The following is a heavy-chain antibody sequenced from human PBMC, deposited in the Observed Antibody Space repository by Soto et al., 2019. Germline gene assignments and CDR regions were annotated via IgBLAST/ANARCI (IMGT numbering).Heavy chain of an antibody. D-gene: IGHD3-22*01. J-gene: IGHJ6*02. CDR2: IYPGDSDT. V-gene: IGHV5-51*01. CDR3: ARQQYYYDSSGYYYYYYGMDV. CDR1: GYSFTSYW. Sequence: PGESLKISCKGSGYSFTSYWIGWVRQMPGKGLEWMGIIYPGDSDTRYSPSFQGQVTISADKSISTAYLQWGSLKASDTAMYYCARQQYYYDSSGYYYYYYGMDVWGQGTTVTVSS.